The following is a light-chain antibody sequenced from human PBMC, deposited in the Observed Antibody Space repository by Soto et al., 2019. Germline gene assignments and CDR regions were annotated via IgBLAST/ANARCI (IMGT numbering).Light chain of an antibody. CDR3: HQRQSWPRT. CDR1: QSVFSS. CDR2: QTS. J-gene: IGKJ1*01. Sequence: EIVMTQAPATLSVSPGERATLSWRASQSVFSSLAWYQHRPGQSPRILIYQTSPRAAGIPARFSASGSGTDFTLTISDVQPEDFALYYCHQRQSWPRTFGQGTKVDIK. V-gene: IGKV3D-15*01.